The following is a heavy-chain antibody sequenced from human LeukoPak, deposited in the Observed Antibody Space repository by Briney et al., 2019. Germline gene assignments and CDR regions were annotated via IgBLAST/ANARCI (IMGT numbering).Heavy chain of an antibody. CDR3: ARDVEYSSERFNY. CDR2: INPNSGDT. V-gene: IGHV1-2*04. CDR1: GYPFNAYF. J-gene: IGHJ4*02. Sequence: ASVKVSCRASGYPFNAYFIPWVRQAPGQGLGGMGWINPNSGDTKFAQKFQGSVTMTRDTSISTAYMELSRLRSDDTAVYYCARDVEYSSERFNYWGQGTLVTVSS. D-gene: IGHD6-19*01.